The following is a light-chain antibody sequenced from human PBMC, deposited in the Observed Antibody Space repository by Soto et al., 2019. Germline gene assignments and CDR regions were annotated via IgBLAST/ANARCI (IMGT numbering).Light chain of an antibody. J-gene: IGKJ3*01. CDR1: QGISSY. V-gene: IGKV1-8*01. Sequence: AIRMTQSPSSFSASTGDRVTITCRASQGISSYLAWYQQKPGKAPKLLIYAASTFQSGVPSRFSGSGSGTDFTLTISCLQSEDFATSYCQQYYSYPFTFGPGTKVDIK. CDR3: QQYYSYPFT. CDR2: AAS.